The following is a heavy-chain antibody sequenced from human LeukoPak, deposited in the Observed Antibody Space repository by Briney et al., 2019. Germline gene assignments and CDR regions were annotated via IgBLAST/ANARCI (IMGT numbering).Heavy chain of an antibody. CDR1: GYTFINYY. CDR2: IDPSSGDT. V-gene: IGHV1-2*02. Sequence: SVKVSCKASGYTFINYYIHWVRQAPGQGLEWVGWIDPSSGDTNYAQAFQGRVSMTSDTSIRTAYMELSRLRSDDTAVFYCSRGPREPFPTNFDYWGQGTLVTVSS. D-gene: IGHD1-14*01. CDR3: SRGPREPFPTNFDY. J-gene: IGHJ4*02.